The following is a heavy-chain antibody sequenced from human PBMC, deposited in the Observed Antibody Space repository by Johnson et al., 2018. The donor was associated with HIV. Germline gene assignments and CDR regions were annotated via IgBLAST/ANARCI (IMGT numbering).Heavy chain of an antibody. V-gene: IGHV3-30*02. CDR3: ANGGGGAFDI. CDR1: GFTFSSYG. J-gene: IGHJ3*02. D-gene: IGHD3-16*01. Sequence: QEQLVESGGGVVQPGGSLRLSCAASGFTFSSYGMHWVRQAPGKGLEWVANIKQDGSEKYYADSVKGRFTISRDNSKNSLYLQMNSLRAEDTAVYYCANGGGGAFDIWGQGTMVTVSS. CDR2: IKQDGSEK.